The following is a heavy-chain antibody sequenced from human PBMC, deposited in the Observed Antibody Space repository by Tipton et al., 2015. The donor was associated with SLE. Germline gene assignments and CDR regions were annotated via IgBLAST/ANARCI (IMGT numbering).Heavy chain of an antibody. V-gene: IGHV4-59*10. J-gene: IGHJ2*01. CDR3: ARRAFLLDL. CDR1: GGSFSGYY. CDR2: IYTSGST. Sequence: GLVKPSETLSLTCAVYGGSFSGYYWSWIRQPPGKGLEWIGRIYTSGSTNYNPSLKSRVTISVDTSKNQFSLKLSSVTAADTAVYYCARRAFLLDLWGRGTLVTVSS.